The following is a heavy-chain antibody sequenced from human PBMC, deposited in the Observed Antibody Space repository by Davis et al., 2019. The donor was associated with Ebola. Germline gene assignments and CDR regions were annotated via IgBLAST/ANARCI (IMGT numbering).Heavy chain of an antibody. CDR3: ARGLYGDSVGFDY. CDR1: GFTFSSHW. J-gene: IGHJ4*02. Sequence: GESLKISCVASGFTFSSHWIHWVRQAPGKGLVWVSRVNIDGSGTNYADSVKGRFTISRDNAKNTLYLQMNGLRAEDTAVYFCARGLYGDSVGFDYWGQGTLVTVSS. CDR2: VNIDGSGT. V-gene: IGHV3-74*01. D-gene: IGHD4-17*01.